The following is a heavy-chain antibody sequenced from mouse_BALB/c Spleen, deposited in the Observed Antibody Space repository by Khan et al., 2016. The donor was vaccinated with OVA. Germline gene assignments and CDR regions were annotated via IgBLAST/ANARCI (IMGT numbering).Heavy chain of an antibody. CDR2: IDPSNTYT. Sequence: VQLQESGAELAKPGASVKMSCKASGYTFTNYWMHWVKQRPGQGLEWIGYIDPSNTYTDYNQKFKDKATLSADKSSRTAYMQLSSLTSEGSAVYYCVNHGSSSAWFTYWGQGTLVTVSA. CDR1: GYTFTNYW. V-gene: IGHV1-7*01. CDR3: VNHGSSSAWFTY. D-gene: IGHD1-1*01. J-gene: IGHJ3*01.